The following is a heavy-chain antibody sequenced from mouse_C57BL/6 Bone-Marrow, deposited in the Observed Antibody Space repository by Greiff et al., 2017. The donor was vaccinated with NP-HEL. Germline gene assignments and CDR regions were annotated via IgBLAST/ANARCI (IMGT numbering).Heavy chain of an antibody. J-gene: IGHJ1*03. CDR3: ARSPPYDGYYYWYFDV. Sequence: EVQLQQSGPELVKPGASVKIPCKASGYTFTDYNMDWVKQSHGKSLEWIGDINPNNGGTIYNQKFKGKATLTVDKSSSTAYMELRSLTSEDTAVYYCARSPPYDGYYYWYFDVWGTGTTVTVSS. CDR2: INPNNGGT. CDR1: GYTFTDYN. V-gene: IGHV1-18*01. D-gene: IGHD2-3*01.